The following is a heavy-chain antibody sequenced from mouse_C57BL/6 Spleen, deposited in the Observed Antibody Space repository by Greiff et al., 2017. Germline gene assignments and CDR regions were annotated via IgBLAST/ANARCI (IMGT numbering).Heavy chain of an antibody. CDR3: TRDRTTVGEADAMEY. CDR1: GFTFSSYA. D-gene: IGHD1-1*01. V-gene: IGHV5-9-1*02. CDR2: ISSGGDYI. Sequence: EVQLVESGEGLVKPGGSLKLSCAASGFTFSSYAMSWVRQTPEKRLEWVAYISSGGDYIYYADTVKGRFTISRDNARNTLYRQMSSLKSEDTAMYYSTRDRTTVGEADAMEYWGQGTPVTVSS. J-gene: IGHJ4*01.